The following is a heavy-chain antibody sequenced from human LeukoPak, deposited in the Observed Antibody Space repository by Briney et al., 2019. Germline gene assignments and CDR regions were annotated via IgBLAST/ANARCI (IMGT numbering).Heavy chain of an antibody. CDR1: GFTFRTAR. J-gene: IGHJ6*03. CDR2: INSRGDSI. D-gene: IGHD5-12*01. V-gene: IGHV3-21*01. Sequence: GGSLGLSCAASGFTFRTARMTWVRQAPGKGPEYIATINSRGDSINYADSVKGRFTVSRDNSKNLLYLQMNSLRVEDTGVYYCAWLYYYYMEVWGKGTTVT. CDR3: AWLYYYYMEV.